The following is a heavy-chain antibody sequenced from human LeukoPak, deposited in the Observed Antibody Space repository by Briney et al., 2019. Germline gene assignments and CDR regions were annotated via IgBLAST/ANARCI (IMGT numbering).Heavy chain of an antibody. CDR1: GFTSSSYA. Sequence: GGSLRLSCAASGFTSSSYAMSWVRQAPGTGLVWVSAISDSGRSTYYAGSVKGRFTISRDNSRNTLFLQMNSLRAEDTAVYYCAKRGMTTIKEGFDYWGQGILVTVSP. CDR2: ISDSGRST. D-gene: IGHD5-24*01. CDR3: AKRGMTTIKEGFDY. V-gene: IGHV3-23*01. J-gene: IGHJ4*02.